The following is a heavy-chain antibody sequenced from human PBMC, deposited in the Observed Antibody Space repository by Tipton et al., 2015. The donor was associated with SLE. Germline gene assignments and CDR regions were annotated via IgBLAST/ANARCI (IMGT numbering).Heavy chain of an antibody. Sequence: TLSLTCTVSGGSASSGGFYWNWIRHHPGKGLAWIGYIYFSGTTYYNPSPKSRVALSLDTSKNQFSLRLSSVTAADTAMYFCARGIAVNYFDSWGQGSLVTVAS. J-gene: IGHJ4*02. V-gene: IGHV4-31*03. CDR3: ARGIAVNYFDS. CDR2: IYFSGTT. D-gene: IGHD6-19*01. CDR1: GGSASSGGFY.